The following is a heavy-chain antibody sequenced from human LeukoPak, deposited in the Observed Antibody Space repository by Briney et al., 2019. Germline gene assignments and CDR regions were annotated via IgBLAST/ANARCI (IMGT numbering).Heavy chain of an antibody. D-gene: IGHD3-22*01. V-gene: IGHV3-21*01. CDR3: AKDRHHYDSSGYHDY. Sequence: GGSLRLSCAASGFTFSSYSMNWVRQAPGKGLEWVSSISSSSSYIYYADSVKGRFTISRDNAKNSLYLQMNSLRAEDTAVYYCAKDRHHYDSSGYHDYWGQGTLVTVSS. CDR1: GFTFSSYS. CDR2: ISSSSSYI. J-gene: IGHJ4*02.